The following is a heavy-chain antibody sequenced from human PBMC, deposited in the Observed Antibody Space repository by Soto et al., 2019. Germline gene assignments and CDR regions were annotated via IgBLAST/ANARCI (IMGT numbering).Heavy chain of an antibody. CDR2: ISYDGSNK. J-gene: IGHJ3*02. Sequence: QVQLVESGGGVVQPGRSLRLSCAASGFTFSSYGMHWVRQAPGKGLEWVAVISYDGSNKYYADSVKGRFTISRDNSKNTLYLQMKSLRAEDTAVYYCARVAMVRGVKDAFDIWGQGTMVTVSS. D-gene: IGHD3-10*01. CDR1: GFTFSSYG. CDR3: ARVAMVRGVKDAFDI. V-gene: IGHV3-30*03.